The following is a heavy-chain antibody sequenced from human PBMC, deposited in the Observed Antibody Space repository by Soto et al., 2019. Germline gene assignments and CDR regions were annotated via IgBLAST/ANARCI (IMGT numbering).Heavy chain of an antibody. Sequence: ASVKVSCKASGYTFTSYAMHWVRQAPGQRLEWMGWINAGNGNTKYSQKFQGRVTITRDTSASTAYMELSSLRSEDTAVYYCARDRGYCSSTSCYGPYYYYGMDVWG. CDR3: ARDRGYCSSTSCYGPYYYYGMDV. CDR2: INAGNGNT. CDR1: GYTFTSYA. D-gene: IGHD2-2*01. V-gene: IGHV1-3*01. J-gene: IGHJ6*02.